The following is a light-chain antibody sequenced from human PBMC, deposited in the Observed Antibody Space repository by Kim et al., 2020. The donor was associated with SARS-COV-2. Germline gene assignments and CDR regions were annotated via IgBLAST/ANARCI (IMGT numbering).Light chain of an antibody. J-gene: IGLJ2*01. CDR2: YDS. CDR1: SLGSKS. CDR3: QVWDSSSDHRVV. Sequence: PGKTARITCGGDSLGSKSVHWYREKPGQAPVLVISYDSDWPSGIPERFSGSNCGNTGTLTISRVEAGDEADYYCQVWDSSSDHRVVFGGGTQLTVL. V-gene: IGLV3-21*04.